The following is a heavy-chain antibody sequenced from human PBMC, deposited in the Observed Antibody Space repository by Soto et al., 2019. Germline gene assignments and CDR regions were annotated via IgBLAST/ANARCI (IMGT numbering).Heavy chain of an antibody. D-gene: IGHD3-3*01. J-gene: IGHJ4*02. CDR1: GYTFTQYY. CDR3: ARSGQSDFWSGIGDY. CDR2: INPKNTNT. Sequence: GASVKVSCKASGYTFTQYYVHWVRQAPGHGLEWVGIINPKNTNTNYAQKFQGRVTMTRDTPTSTVYLELSSLRSEDTAVYYCARSGQSDFWSGIGDYWGQGSLVTVSS. V-gene: IGHV1-46*01.